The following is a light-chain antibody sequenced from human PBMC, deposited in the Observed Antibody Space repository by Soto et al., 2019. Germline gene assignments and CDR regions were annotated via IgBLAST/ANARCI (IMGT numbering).Light chain of an antibody. Sequence: DFVMTHAPLSPPVTLVQPASISGGXNQIVVHSDGIAYFSWFQQRPGRSPRRLIYKVSNRDSGVPARFSGSGSGTDFALKISRVEAEDVGVYYCMQGTHWPITFGQGTRLEIK. CDR2: KVS. CDR3: MQGTHWPIT. J-gene: IGKJ5*01. CDR1: QIVVHSDGIAY. V-gene: IGKV2-30*02.